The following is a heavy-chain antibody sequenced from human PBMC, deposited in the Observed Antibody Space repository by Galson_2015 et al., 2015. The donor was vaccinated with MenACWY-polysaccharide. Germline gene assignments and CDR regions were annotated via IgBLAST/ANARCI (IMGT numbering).Heavy chain of an antibody. Sequence: SLRLSCAASGFTFSSYAMSWVRQAPGKGLEWVSAISGSGGSTYYADSVKGRFTISRDNSKNTLYLQMNSLKAEDTAEYYCAKEGGVEEVAATCNRFDSWGQGTLVTVSS. CDR2: ISGSGGST. CDR1: GFTFSSYA. V-gene: IGHV3-23*01. CDR3: AKEGGVEEVAATCNRFDS. J-gene: IGHJ5*01. D-gene: IGHD2-15*01.